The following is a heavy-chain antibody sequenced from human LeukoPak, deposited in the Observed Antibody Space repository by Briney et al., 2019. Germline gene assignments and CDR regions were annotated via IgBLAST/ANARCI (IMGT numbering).Heavy chain of an antibody. D-gene: IGHD3-22*01. J-gene: IGHJ4*02. V-gene: IGHV1-2*02. CDR1: GYTFTSYS. CDR2: INPNSGGT. CDR3: ARDLYYDSSGYTPDY. Sequence: ASVKVSCKASGYTFTSYSMNWVRQAPGQGLEWMGWINPNSGGTNYAQKFQGRVTMTRDTSISTAYMELSRLRSDDTAVYYCARDLYYDSSGYTPDYWGQGTLVTVSS.